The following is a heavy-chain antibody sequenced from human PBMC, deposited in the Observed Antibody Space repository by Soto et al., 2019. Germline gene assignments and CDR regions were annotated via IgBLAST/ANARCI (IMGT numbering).Heavy chain of an antibody. CDR2: INPSGGST. J-gene: IGHJ6*02. CDR3: ARRRVYGSGSYVTPYYYYYGMEV. D-gene: IGHD3-10*01. Sequence: ASVKVSCKASGYTFTSYYMHWVRQAPGQGLEWMGIINPSGGSTSYAQKFQGRVTMTRDTSTSTVYMELSSLRSEDTAVYYCARRRVYGSGSYVTPYYYYYGMEVWGQGTTVTVSS. CDR1: GYTFTSYY. V-gene: IGHV1-46*01.